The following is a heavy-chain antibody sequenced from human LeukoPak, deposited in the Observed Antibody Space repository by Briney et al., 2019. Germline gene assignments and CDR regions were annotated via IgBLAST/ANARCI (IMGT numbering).Heavy chain of an antibody. D-gene: IGHD3-10*01. CDR2: ISSSGSTI. CDR1: GFTFSSYS. V-gene: IGHV3-48*04. CDR3: ARDGEHVLAHDY. J-gene: IGHJ4*02. Sequence: GGSLRLSCAAPGFTFSSYSMNWVRQAPGKGLEWVSYISSSGSTIYYADSVKGRFTISRDNAKNSLYLQMNSLRAEDTGVYYCARDGEHVLAHDYWGQGTLVTVSS.